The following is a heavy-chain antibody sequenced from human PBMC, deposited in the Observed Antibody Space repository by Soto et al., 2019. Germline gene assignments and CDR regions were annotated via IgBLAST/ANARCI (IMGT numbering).Heavy chain of an antibody. CDR3: VMVDNYVTPTPQDV. D-gene: IGHD3-16*01. V-gene: IGHV1-18*01. CDR1: GYIFVNYG. Sequence: AASVKVSCKASGYIFVNYGIAWVRQAPGQGLEWMGWISPYTGNTHSASKVQGRLTMTTDTSTSTAYMDLGSLTSDDTAVYYCVMVDNYVTPTPQDVWGQGTTVTSP. J-gene: IGHJ6*02. CDR2: ISPYTGNT.